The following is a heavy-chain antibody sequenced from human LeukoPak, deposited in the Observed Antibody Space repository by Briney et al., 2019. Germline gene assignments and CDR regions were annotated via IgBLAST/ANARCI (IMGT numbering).Heavy chain of an antibody. CDR2: IYYSGST. V-gene: IGHV4-59*08. CDR1: GGSISSYY. J-gene: IGHJ4*02. CDR3: ARLGHYSSGWYPKFDY. D-gene: IGHD6-19*01. Sequence: SETLSLTCTVSGGSISSYYWSWIRQPPGKGLEWIVYIYYSGSTNYNPSLKSRVTISVDTSKNQFSLKLSSVTAADTAVYYCARLGHYSSGWYPKFDYWGQGTLVTVSS.